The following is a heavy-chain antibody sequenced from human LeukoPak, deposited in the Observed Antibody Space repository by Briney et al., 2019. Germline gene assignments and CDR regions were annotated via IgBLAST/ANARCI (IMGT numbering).Heavy chain of an antibody. J-gene: IGHJ4*02. V-gene: IGHV3-15*01. CDR3: TTERNTVPFFDY. Sequence: GGSLRLSCAASELTFSNAWMSWVRQAPGKGLEWVGRIKSKTDGGTTDYAAPVKGRFTISRDDSKNTLYLQMNSLKTEDTAVYYCTTERNTVPFFDYWGQGTLVTVSS. CDR2: IKSKTDGGTT. D-gene: IGHD4-17*01. CDR1: ELTFSNAW.